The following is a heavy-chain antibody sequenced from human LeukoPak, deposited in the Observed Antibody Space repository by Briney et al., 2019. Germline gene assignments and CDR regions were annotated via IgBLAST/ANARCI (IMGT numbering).Heavy chain of an antibody. D-gene: IGHD2-2*02. J-gene: IGHJ6*03. CDR2: IYHSGST. Sequence: SETLSLTCAVSGGSISSSNWWSWVRQPPGKGLEWIGEIYHSGSTNYNPSLKSRVTISVDTSKNQFSLKLSSVTAADTAVYYCARRVRISYCSSTSCYTAYYYMDVWGKGTTVTVSS. V-gene: IGHV4-4*02. CDR1: GGSISSSNW. CDR3: ARRVRISYCSSTSCYTAYYYMDV.